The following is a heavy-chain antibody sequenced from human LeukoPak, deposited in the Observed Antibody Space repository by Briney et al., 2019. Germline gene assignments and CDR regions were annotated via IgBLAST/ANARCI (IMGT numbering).Heavy chain of an antibody. D-gene: IGHD3-22*01. J-gene: IGHJ4*02. Sequence: ASVKVSCTPSGYTFTSYYMHWVRQAPGQGLEWLGIINPSCGSTSYAQKFQGRVTMTRDTSTSTVYMELSSLRSEDTAVYYCARKYYYDSSGYDYWGQGTLVTASS. CDR2: INPSCGST. V-gene: IGHV1-46*01. CDR3: ARKYYYDSSGYDY. CDR1: GYTFTSYY.